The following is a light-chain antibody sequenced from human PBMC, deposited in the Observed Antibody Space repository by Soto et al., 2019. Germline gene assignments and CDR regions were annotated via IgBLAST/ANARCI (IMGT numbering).Light chain of an antibody. Sequence: DIVLTQSPGTVSLSPGERATLSCRARQSVSSNSLAWYQQKPGQAPRLLMYGASNRATDIPDRFSGSGSGTDFTLTISRLEAEDVAVYYCQQYATSPRGFGQGTKVEVK. CDR1: QSVSSNS. CDR2: GAS. J-gene: IGKJ1*01. CDR3: QQYATSPRG. V-gene: IGKV3-20*01.